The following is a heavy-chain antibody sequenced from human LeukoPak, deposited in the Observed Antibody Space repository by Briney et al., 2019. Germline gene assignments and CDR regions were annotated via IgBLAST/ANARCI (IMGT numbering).Heavy chain of an antibody. CDR2: SIPIFGTA. D-gene: IGHD2-2*01. CDR3: ARACSSTSCAFDY. CDR1: GGTFSSYA. Sequence: SVQVSCKASGGTFSSYAISWVRQAPGQGLEWMGGSIPIFGTANYAQKFQGRVTITTDESTSTAYMERSSLRSEDTAVYYCARACSSTSCAFDYWGQGTLVTVSS. V-gene: IGHV1-69*05. J-gene: IGHJ4*02.